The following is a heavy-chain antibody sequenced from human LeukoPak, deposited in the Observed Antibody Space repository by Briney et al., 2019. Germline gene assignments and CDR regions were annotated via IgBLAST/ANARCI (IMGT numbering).Heavy chain of an antibody. J-gene: IGHJ6*02. V-gene: IGHV4-59*01. CDR2: IYYSGST. CDR3: AGGGDYYGSGSYWGGYYYGMDV. Sequence: PSETLSLTCAVYGGSFSEYYWNWIRQPPGKGLEWIGYIYYSGSTNYNPSLKSRVTISVDTSKNQSSLKLSSVTAADTAVYYCAGGGDYYGSGSYWGGYYYGMDVWGQGTTVTVSS. CDR1: GGSFSEYY. D-gene: IGHD3-10*01.